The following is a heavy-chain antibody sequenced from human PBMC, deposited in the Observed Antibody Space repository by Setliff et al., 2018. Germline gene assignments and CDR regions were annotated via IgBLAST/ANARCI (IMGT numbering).Heavy chain of an antibody. CDR1: GGSMTYYY. J-gene: IGHJ3*01. Sequence: SETLSLTCTVSGGSMTYYYWSWVRQPPGKGLEWIGNIFHGESISYNPSLKSRVTISVDTSKNQFSLKLRSVTAADTAVYYCASPRLSYYDNGAFPSDAFDLWGQGTMVTVSS. D-gene: IGHD3-22*01. CDR2: IFHGESI. V-gene: IGHV4-59*12. CDR3: ASPRLSYYDNGAFPSDAFDL.